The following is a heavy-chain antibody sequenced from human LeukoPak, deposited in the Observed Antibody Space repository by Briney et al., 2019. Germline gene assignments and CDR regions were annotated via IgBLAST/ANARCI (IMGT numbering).Heavy chain of an antibody. Sequence: GGSLRLSCAASGFTFNIYSMNWVRQAPGKGLEWVSRITSSSHYIYYADSVKGRFTISRDNAKNSLYLQMNSLRAEDTAVYYCARVWTGQWPPHYYYMDVWGKGTTVTISS. D-gene: IGHD6-19*01. V-gene: IGHV3-21*01. CDR2: ITSSSHYI. CDR1: GFTFNIYS. J-gene: IGHJ6*03. CDR3: ARVWTGQWPPHYYYMDV.